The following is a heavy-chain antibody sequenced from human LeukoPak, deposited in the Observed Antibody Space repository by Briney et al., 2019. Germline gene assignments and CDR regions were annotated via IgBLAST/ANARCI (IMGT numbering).Heavy chain of an antibody. D-gene: IGHD6-13*01. CDR1: GFSFSSNG. CDR3: AGYSSSWSSFDY. CDR2: TSYGGDKT. V-gene: IGHV3-30-3*01. Sequence: GGSLRLSCSASGFSFSSNGMHWVRQAPGKGLEWVAVTSYGGDKTYYADSVKDRFTISRDNSKSTLYLQMNSLRAEDTALYYCAGYSSSWSSFDYWGQGTLVTVSS. J-gene: IGHJ4*02.